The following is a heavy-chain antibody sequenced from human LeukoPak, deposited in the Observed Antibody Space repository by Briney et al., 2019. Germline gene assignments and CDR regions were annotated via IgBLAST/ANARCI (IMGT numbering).Heavy chain of an antibody. Sequence: SVKVSCKASGGTFSSYAISWVRQAPGQGLEWMGGIIPIFGTANYAQKFQGRVTITADRSTSTAYMELSSLRSEDTAVYYCAGQWFGEKNFDYWGQGTLVTVSS. J-gene: IGHJ4*02. D-gene: IGHD3-10*01. CDR3: AGQWFGEKNFDY. V-gene: IGHV1-69*06. CDR2: IIPIFGTA. CDR1: GGTFSSYA.